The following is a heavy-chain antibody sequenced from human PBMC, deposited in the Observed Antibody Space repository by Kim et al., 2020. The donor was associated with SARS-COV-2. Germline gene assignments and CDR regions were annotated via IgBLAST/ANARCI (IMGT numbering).Heavy chain of an antibody. CDR3: ARGALWTTAYFDY. CDR1: GFTFSSYG. D-gene: IGHD4-17*01. CDR2: IWYDGSNK. V-gene: IGHV3-33*01. Sequence: GVSLRLSCAASGFTFSSYGMHWVRQAPGKGLEWVAVIWYDGSNKYYADSVKGRFTISRDNSKNTLYLQMNSLRAEDTAVYYCARGALWTTAYFDYWGQGTLVTVSS. J-gene: IGHJ4*02.